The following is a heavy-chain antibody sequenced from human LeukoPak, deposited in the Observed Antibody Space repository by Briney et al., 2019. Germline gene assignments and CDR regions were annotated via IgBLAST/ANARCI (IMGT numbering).Heavy chain of an antibody. V-gene: IGHV1-8*01. CDR1: GYTFTSYD. D-gene: IGHD4-23*01. Sequence: ASVKVSCKASGYTFTSYDINRVRQATGQGLEWMGWMNPNSGNTGYAQKFQGRVTITTDESTSTAYMELSSLRSEDTAVYYCAREDYGGNSYFDYWGQGTLVTVSS. CDR3: AREDYGGNSYFDY. J-gene: IGHJ4*02. CDR2: MNPNSGNT.